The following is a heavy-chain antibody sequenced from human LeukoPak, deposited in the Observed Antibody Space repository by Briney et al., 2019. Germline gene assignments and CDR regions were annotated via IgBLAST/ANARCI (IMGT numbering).Heavy chain of an antibody. D-gene: IGHD3-16*02. CDR2: ISAYNGNT. Sequence: ASVKVSCKASGYTFTSYGISWVRQAPGQGLEWMGWISAYNGNTNYAQKLQGRVTMTTDTSTSTAYMELRSLRSDDTAVYYCARGAGDYVWGSYRPPEPDYWGQGTLVTVSS. CDR1: GYTFTSYG. CDR3: ARGAGDYVWGSYRPPEPDY. V-gene: IGHV1-18*04. J-gene: IGHJ4*02.